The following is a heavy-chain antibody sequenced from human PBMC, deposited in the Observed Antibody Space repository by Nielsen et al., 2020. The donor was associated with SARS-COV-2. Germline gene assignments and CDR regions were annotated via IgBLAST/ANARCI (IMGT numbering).Heavy chain of an antibody. D-gene: IGHD3-16*02. CDR3: ARVYYDYVWGSYRFDY. V-gene: IGHV3-21*01. CDR2: ISSSSSYI. CDR1: GFTFSRYS. J-gene: IGHJ4*02. Sequence: GGSLRLSCAASGFTFSRYSMNWVRQAPGKGLEWVSSISSSSSYIYYADSVKGRFTISRDNAKNSLYLQMNSLRAEDTAVYYCARVYYDYVWGSYRFDYWGQGTLVTVSS.